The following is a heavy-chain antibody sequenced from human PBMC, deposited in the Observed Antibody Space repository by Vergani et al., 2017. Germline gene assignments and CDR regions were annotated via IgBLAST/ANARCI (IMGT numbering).Heavy chain of an antibody. CDR2: INPNSGGT. CDR1: GYTFTSYA. Sequence: QVQLVQSGAEVKKPGASGKVSCKAAGYTFTSYAIHWVRQAPGQGLEWMGWINPNSGGTNYAQKFQGRVTMTRDTSIRTVYMELSRLTYDDTAVYYCARWKGTSTITGFDNWGQGTLVTVSS. CDR3: ARWKGTSTITGFDN. V-gene: IGHV1-2*02. D-gene: IGHD5-24*01. J-gene: IGHJ4*02.